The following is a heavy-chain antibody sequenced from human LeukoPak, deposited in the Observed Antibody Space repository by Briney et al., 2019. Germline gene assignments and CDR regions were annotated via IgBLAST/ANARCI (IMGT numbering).Heavy chain of an antibody. Sequence: GGSLRLSCAASGLTFSSYAMSWVRQAPAKGLEWVSANSGSSGHTYYADSVKGRFTISRDNSKNTLYLQMNSLRAEDTAVYYCAKVGFSEMEWLLYSDHWGQGTLVTVSS. J-gene: IGHJ4*02. CDR1: GLTFSSYA. D-gene: IGHD3-3*01. V-gene: IGHV3-23*01. CDR2: NSGSSGHT. CDR3: AKVGFSEMEWLLYSDH.